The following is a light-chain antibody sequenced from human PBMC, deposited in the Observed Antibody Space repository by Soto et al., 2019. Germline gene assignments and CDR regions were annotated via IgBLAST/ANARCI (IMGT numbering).Light chain of an antibody. CDR3: QQYGSSPPMYT. CDR1: QSVSSSY. Sequence: EIVLTQSPGTLSLSPGERATLSCRASQSVSSSYLAWYQQKPGQAPRLLIYGASSRATGIPDRFSGSGSGPDCTLPISRLEPEDFAVYYCQQYGSSPPMYTFGQGTKLEIK. J-gene: IGKJ2*01. V-gene: IGKV3-20*01. CDR2: GAS.